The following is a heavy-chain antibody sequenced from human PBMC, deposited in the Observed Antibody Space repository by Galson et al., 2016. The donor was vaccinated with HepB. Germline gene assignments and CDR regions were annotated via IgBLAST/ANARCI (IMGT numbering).Heavy chain of an antibody. V-gene: IGHV3-23*01. Sequence: PGKGLEWVSAINGTGTITKYADPVKGRFTISRDNSKNTMYLQVNSLRAEDTAVYYWARGGLGNYYAYGMDVWGHGTTVTVSS. CDR2: INGTGTIT. D-gene: IGHD3/OR15-3a*01. J-gene: IGHJ6*02. CDR3: ARGGLGNYYAYGMDV.